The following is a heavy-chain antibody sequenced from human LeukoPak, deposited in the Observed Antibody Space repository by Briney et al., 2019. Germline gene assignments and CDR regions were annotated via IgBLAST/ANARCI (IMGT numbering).Heavy chain of an antibody. V-gene: IGHV4-59*01. J-gene: IGHJ6*03. CDR2: IYYSGST. Sequence: KTSETLSLTCTVSGGSISDYYWTWIRQPPGKGLEWIGYIYYSGSTTYNPSLKSRVTMSVDTAKNQFSLKLRSVTAADTAVYYCARGDFCSSSNCYLRPMDVWGKGTTVTVSS. D-gene: IGHD2-2*01. CDR1: GGSISDYY. CDR3: ARGDFCSSSNCYLRPMDV.